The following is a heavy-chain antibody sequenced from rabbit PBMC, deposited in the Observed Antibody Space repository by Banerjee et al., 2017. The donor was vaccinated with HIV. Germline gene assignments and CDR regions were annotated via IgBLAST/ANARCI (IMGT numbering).Heavy chain of an antibody. J-gene: IGHJ4*01. V-gene: IGHV1S39*01. CDR3: ARNMGYGSSSGYYGL. D-gene: IGHD1-1*01. CDR1: GFDFSSYYM. Sequence: QEQLKESGGGLVQPGGSLKLSCKASGFDFSSYYMSWVRQAPGKGLEWIGYIDPVFGSTYYASWVNGRFTISKTSSTTVTLQMTSLTAADTATYFCARNMGYGSSSGYYGLWGPGTLVTVS. CDR2: IDPVFGST.